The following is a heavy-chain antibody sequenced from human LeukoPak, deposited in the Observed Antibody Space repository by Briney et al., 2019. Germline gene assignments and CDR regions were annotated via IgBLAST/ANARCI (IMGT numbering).Heavy chain of an antibody. V-gene: IGHV4-34*01. CDR1: GGSFSGYY. Sequence: PSETLSLTCAVYGGSFSGYYWSWIRQPPGKGLEWIGEINHSGSTNYNPSLKSRVTISVDTSKNQFSLKLSSVTAADTAVYYCARGITILGYWGQGTLVTVSS. CDR3: ARGITILGY. J-gene: IGHJ4*02. CDR2: INHSGST. D-gene: IGHD3-9*01.